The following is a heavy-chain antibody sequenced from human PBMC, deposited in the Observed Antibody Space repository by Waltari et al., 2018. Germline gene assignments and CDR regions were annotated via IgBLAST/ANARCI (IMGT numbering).Heavy chain of an antibody. J-gene: IGHJ4*02. CDR3: ARPDDPLLRLSGLGY. CDR2: RWYDGSNK. V-gene: IGHV3-33*01. CDR1: GFTFSSYG. D-gene: IGHD3-22*01. Sequence: QVQLVESGGGVVQPGRSLRLSCAASGFTFSSYGMHWVRQAPGKGLEWVAVRWYDGSNKYYADAVKGRFTISRDNSKNTLYLQMNSLRAEDTAVYYCARPDDPLLRLSGLGYWGQGTLVTVSS.